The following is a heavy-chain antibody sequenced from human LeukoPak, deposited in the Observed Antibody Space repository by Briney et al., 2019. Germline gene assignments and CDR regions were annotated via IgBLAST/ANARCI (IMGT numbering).Heavy chain of an antibody. CDR2: ISSSSSYI. Sequence: GGSLRLSCAASGFTFSTYVMTWVRQAPGKGLEWVSSISSSSSYIYYADSVKGRFTISRDNAKNSLYLQMNSLRAEDTAVYYCARDWLAPFDYWGQGTLVTVSS. CDR3: ARDWLAPFDY. CDR1: GFTFSTYV. J-gene: IGHJ4*02. D-gene: IGHD6-19*01. V-gene: IGHV3-21*01.